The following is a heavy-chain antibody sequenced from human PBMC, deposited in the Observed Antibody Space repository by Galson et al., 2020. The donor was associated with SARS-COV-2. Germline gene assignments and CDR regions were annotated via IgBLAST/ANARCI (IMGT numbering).Heavy chain of an antibody. CDR2: IKSKTDGGTT. CDR3: TTGQLGYCSSTTCYSQRDYYYGMDV. V-gene: IGHV3-15*05. D-gene: IGHD2-2*01. CDR1: GFTFSNAW. J-gene: IGHJ6*02. Sequence: GESLKISCAASGFTFSNAWMSWVRQAPGKGLEWVGRIKSKTDGGTTDYAAPVKGRFTISRDDSKNTLYLQMNSLKTEDTAVYYCTTGQLGYCSSTTCYSQRDYYYGMDVWGQGTTVTVSS.